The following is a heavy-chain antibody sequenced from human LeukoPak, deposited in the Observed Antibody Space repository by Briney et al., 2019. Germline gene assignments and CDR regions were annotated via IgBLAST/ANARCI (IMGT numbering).Heavy chain of an antibody. Sequence: GGSLRLSCTASGFTFSTYAMTWVRQAPGRGLEWVSSVDGGGGGTYYADSVKGRFTISRDNSKDTLYLQMNGLRAEDTAVYYCAKDVGKWESLHFFDYWGQGTLVTVSS. J-gene: IGHJ4*02. D-gene: IGHD1-26*01. CDR3: AKDVGKWESLHFFDY. CDR1: GFTFSTYA. CDR2: VDGGGGGT. V-gene: IGHV3-23*01.